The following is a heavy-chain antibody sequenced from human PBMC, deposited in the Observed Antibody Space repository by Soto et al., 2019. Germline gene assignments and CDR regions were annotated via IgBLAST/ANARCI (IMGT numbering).Heavy chain of an antibody. Sequence: QVQLVQSGAEVKKPGASVKVSCKASGYTFSNFYIHWVRQAPGQGLEWMGIINPRGGSTSYAQKFQGRVTMTRDTSTSTVYMELSSLRSEDTAVHYCARADYYGSSGYHLDYWGQGTLVTVSS. D-gene: IGHD3-22*01. CDR3: ARADYYGSSGYHLDY. J-gene: IGHJ4*02. CDR1: GYTFSNFY. V-gene: IGHV1-46*01. CDR2: INPRGGST.